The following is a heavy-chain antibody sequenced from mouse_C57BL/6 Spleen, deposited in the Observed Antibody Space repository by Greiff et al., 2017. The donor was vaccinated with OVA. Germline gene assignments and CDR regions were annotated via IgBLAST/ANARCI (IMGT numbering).Heavy chain of an antibody. CDR3: ARSGLRQDWYFDV. D-gene: IGHD2-4*01. CDR2: INPSNGGT. Sequence: QVQLQQPGTELVKPGASVKLSCKASGYTFTSYWMHWVKQRPGQGLEWIGNINPSNGGTNYNEKFKSKATLTVDKSSSTAYMQLSSLTSEDSAVYDCARSGLRQDWYFDVWGTGTTVTVSS. CDR1: GYTFTSYW. V-gene: IGHV1-53*01. J-gene: IGHJ1*03.